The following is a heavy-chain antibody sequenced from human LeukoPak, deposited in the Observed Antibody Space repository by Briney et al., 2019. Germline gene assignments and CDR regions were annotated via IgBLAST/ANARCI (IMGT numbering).Heavy chain of an antibody. D-gene: IGHD6-6*01. CDR2: IKQDGSEK. V-gene: IGHV3-7*03. CDR3: AKNGREYSSSYFQH. CDR1: GFTFSSYW. Sequence: GGSLRPSCAASGFTFSSYWMSWVRQAPGKGLEWVANIKQDGSEKYYVDSVKGRFTISRDNSKNTLYLQMNSLRAEDTAVYYCAKNGREYSSSYFQHWGQGTLVTVSS. J-gene: IGHJ1*01.